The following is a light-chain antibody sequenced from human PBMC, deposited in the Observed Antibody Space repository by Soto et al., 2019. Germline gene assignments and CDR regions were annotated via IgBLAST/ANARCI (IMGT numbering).Light chain of an antibody. J-gene: IGKJ4*02. CDR3: QQYDNWPRT. CDR2: DAS. CDR1: QSVSNY. V-gene: IGKV3-11*01. Sequence: EIVLTQSPSTLSLSPGERATLSCRASQSVSNYLAWYQQKPGQAPRLLIYDASNRATGIPARFSGSGSGTDFTLIISSLEPEDFAVYYCQQYDNWPRTFGEGTKVDIK.